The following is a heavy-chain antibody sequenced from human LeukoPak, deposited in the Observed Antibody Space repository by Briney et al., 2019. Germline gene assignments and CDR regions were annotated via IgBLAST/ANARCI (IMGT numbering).Heavy chain of an antibody. CDR1: GYTFTNYY. V-gene: IGHV1-46*01. J-gene: IGHJ6*02. CDR3: ARDPVAGTSWTYYFYGLDG. D-gene: IGHD6-19*01. Sequence: ASVKVSCKASGYTFTNYYMQWVRQAPGQGLEWMGMINPSDGSTNYAQNFQGRVTMTRDSSTSTVYMELSSLRSEDTAVYYCARDPVAGTSWTYYFYGLDGWGQGTTVTVSS. CDR2: INPSDGST.